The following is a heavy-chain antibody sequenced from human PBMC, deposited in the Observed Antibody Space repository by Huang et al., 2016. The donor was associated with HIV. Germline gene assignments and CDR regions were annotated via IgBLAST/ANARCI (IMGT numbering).Heavy chain of an antibody. J-gene: IGHJ6*03. CDR2: MYWVDDK. V-gene: IGHV2-5*02. D-gene: IGHD3-16*01. Sequence: QLTLKESGPTLVKPTETLTMTCYLSGLSRNTKGGGGGWIRQSPGKALEWFGLMYWVDDKRYRPSLKNRITITKDTTENQVVLTMTNMDPVDTATYYCAHIGRLGDYYMDVWGNGTTVIVS. CDR1: GLSRNTKGGG. CDR3: AHIGRLGDYYMDV.